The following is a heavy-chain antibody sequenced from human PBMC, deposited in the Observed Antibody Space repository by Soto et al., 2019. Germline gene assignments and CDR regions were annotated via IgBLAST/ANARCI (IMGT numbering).Heavy chain of an antibody. J-gene: IGHJ4*02. V-gene: IGHV3-33*01. CDR1: GFTFSSYG. Sequence: QVQLVESGGGVVQPGRSLRLSCAASGFTFSSYGMHWVRQAPGKGLEWVAVIWYDGSKKYYADSVKGRFTISRDNSKNTLYLQMNSLRAEDTAVYYCARDVTVSGYFDYWGQGTLVTVSS. CDR3: ARDVTVSGYFDY. CDR2: IWYDGSKK. D-gene: IGHD4-17*01.